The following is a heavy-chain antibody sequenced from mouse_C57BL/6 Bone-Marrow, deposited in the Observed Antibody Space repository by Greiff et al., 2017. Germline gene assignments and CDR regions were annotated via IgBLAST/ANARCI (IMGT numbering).Heavy chain of an antibody. CDR3: AKNGGYYGPGAY. Sequence: QVQLQQSGPGLVAPSQSLSITCTVSGFSLTSYAISWVRQPPGKGLEWLGVIWTGGGTNYNSAPKSRLSISKDNSKSQVFLTMNSLQTDDTARYYCAKNGGYYGPGAYWGQGTLVTVSA. J-gene: IGHJ3*01. D-gene: IGHD1-1*01. CDR1: GFSLTSYA. V-gene: IGHV2-9-1*01. CDR2: IWTGGGT.